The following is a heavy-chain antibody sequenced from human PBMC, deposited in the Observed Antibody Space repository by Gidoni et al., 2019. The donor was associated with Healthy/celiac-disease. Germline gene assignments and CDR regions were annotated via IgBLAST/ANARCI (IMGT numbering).Heavy chain of an antibody. CDR3: ARETYITIFGALEPVYYFDY. Sequence: QVQLVESGGGVVQPGRSLRLSCAASGFPFSSYAMHWVRQAPGKGLEWVAVISYDGSNKYYADSVKGRFTISRDNSKNTLYLQMNSLRAEDTAVYYCARETYITIFGALEPVYYFDYWGQGTLVTVSS. J-gene: IGHJ4*02. CDR2: ISYDGSNK. V-gene: IGHV3-30-3*01. CDR1: GFPFSSYA. D-gene: IGHD3-3*01.